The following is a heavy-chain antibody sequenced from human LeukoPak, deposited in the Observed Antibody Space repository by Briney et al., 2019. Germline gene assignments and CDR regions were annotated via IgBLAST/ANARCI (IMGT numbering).Heavy chain of an antibody. CDR3: AKDGAWLRFDD. D-gene: IGHD5-12*01. V-gene: IGHV3-74*01. CDR2: INGDGSST. CDR1: GFTFSSYW. J-gene: IGHJ4*02. Sequence: GGSLRLSCAASGFTFSSYWMNWVRQAPGKGLVWVSRINGDGSSTNYANSVKGRFTISRDNAKNTLYLQLNSLRAEDTAIYYCAKDGAWLRFDDWGQGILVTVSS.